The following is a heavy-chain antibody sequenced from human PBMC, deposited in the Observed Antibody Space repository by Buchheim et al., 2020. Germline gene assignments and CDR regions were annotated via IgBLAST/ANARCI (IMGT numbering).Heavy chain of an antibody. CDR2: IHYTGLA. V-gene: IGHV4-31*03. D-gene: IGHD4-17*01. CDR3: ARDRGAHDYGPIDF. J-gene: IGHJ4*02. Sequence: QVQLQESGPGLVKPSQTLSLTCTVSGVSISSGPFYWTWIRQQPGKGLEWIGYIHYTGLAYSSPSLSSRLSMSADTAQNQFSPTLTAVTAADTAIYYCARDRGAHDYGPIDFWGQGTL. CDR1: GVSISSGPFY.